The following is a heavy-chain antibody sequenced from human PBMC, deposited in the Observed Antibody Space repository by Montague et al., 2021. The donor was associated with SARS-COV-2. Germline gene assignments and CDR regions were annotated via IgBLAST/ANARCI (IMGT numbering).Heavy chain of an antibody. CDR3: ARQVGDFWTGFYVDS. J-gene: IGHJ4*02. Sequence: SETLSLTCNVSGDSISSANYQWAWFRQPPGKGLQWVGSISHSGSAYYNPSLKSRLTISVDMSKRLFSLDVESVAVADTALYYCARQVGDFWTGFYVDSWGQGTLVTVSS. V-gene: IGHV4-39*01. CDR1: GDSISSANYQ. D-gene: IGHD3/OR15-3a*01. CDR2: ISHSGSA.